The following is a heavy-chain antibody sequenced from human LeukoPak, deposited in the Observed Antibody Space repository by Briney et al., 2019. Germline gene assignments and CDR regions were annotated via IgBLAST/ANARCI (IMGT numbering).Heavy chain of an antibody. Sequence: GGSLRLSCAASGFTVSSNYMSWVRQAPGKGLEWVSVIYSSGSTYYADSVKGRFTISKDNSKNTLYLQMNSLRAEDTAVYYCASQGVGMPYYYDSSRDYWGQGTLVTVSS. J-gene: IGHJ4*02. D-gene: IGHD3-22*01. V-gene: IGHV3-66*04. CDR3: ASQGVGMPYYYDSSRDY. CDR1: GFTVSSNY. CDR2: IYSSGST.